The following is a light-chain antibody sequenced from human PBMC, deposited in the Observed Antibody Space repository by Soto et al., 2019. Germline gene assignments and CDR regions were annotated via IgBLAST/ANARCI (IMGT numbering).Light chain of an antibody. V-gene: IGKV3D-15*01. CDR3: QQYEKWPPSIT. CDR2: DAS. CDR1: QSISSN. Sequence: EIVMTQSPAILSVSPGERATLSCRANQSISSNLAWYQQKPGQAPRLLIYDASNRATGIPARFSGSGSGTDFTLTISSLQSEDFALYLCQQYEKWPPSITFGQGTRLEIK. J-gene: IGKJ5*01.